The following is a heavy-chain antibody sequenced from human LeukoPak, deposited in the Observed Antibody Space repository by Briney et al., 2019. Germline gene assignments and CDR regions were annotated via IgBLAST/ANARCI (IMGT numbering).Heavy chain of an antibody. CDR3: ARSNYDSTTFYYHLDL. J-gene: IGHJ5*02. CDR2: VDVHGQGT. Sequence: GGSLRLSCAASGFTFSSYWMHWVRQAPGKGPVWVSRVDVHGQGTAYADSVKGRFTISRDNAKNTLSLQMNSLSAEDTAVYYCARSNYDSTTFYYHLDLWGQGTLVTVSS. V-gene: IGHV3-74*01. CDR1: GFTFSSYW. D-gene: IGHD2/OR15-2a*01.